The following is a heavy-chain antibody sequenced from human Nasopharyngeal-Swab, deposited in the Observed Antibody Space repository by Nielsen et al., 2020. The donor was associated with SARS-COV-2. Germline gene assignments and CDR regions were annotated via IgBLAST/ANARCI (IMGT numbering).Heavy chain of an antibody. D-gene: IGHD5-18*01. V-gene: IGHV4-39*07. CDR3: ARGSNVDTAMVETLPRYGMDV. CDR1: GGSISSSSYY. Sequence: SETLSLTCTVSGGSISSSSYYWGWIRQPPGKGLEWIGSIYYSGSTNYNPSLKSRVTISVDTSKNQFSLKLSSVTAADTAVYYCARGSNVDTAMVETLPRYGMDVWGQGTTVTVSS. CDR2: IYYSGST. J-gene: IGHJ6*02.